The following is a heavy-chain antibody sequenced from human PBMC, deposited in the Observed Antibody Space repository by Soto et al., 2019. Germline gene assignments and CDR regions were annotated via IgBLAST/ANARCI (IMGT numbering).Heavy chain of an antibody. V-gene: IGHV1-18*01. D-gene: IGHD6-6*01. CDR3: AKNSSSSSCFEP. J-gene: IGHJ5*02. Sequence: ASVKASGNAFGCTFSCYGLTWVRKAPGQVLECRVWISCYYGKTNYAQNFQDRVTMTTDPSTRTAYMELRCLRSDDTAGYYCAKNSSSSSCFEPWGQATLVTVSS. CDR2: ISCYYGKT. CDR1: GCTFSCYG.